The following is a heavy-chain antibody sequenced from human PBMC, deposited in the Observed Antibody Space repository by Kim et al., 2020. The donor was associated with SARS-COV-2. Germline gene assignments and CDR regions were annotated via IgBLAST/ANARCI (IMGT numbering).Heavy chain of an antibody. D-gene: IGHD1-26*01. CDR1: GFTFNTYG. J-gene: IGHJ4*02. CDR2: ISYDGSNK. Sequence: GGSLRLSCAASGFTFNTYGMHWVRQAPGKGLEWVAVISYDGSNKYYADSVKGRFTISRDNSKNTLYLQMNSLRIEDTAVYYCAKSFSGSYFGYDYWGQGTLCTPSS. V-gene: IGHV3-30*18. CDR3: AKSFSGSYFGYDY.